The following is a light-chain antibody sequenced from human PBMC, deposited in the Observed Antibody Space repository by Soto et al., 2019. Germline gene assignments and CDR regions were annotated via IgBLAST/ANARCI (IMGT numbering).Light chain of an antibody. V-gene: IGLV1-47*01. CDR2: RNN. J-gene: IGLJ2*01. Sequence: QSVLTQPPSASGTPGQRVTISCSGSSSNIGSNYVFWYQHLPGTAPKLLIYRNNQRPSGVPDRFSGSKSGTSASLAISGLRSEDETDYYCAAWDDSLSGVVFGGATKLTVL. CDR1: SSNIGSNY. CDR3: AAWDDSLSGVV.